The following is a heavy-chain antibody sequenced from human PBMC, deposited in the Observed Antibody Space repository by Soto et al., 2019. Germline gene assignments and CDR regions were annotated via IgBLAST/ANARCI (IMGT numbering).Heavy chain of an antibody. Sequence: QVQLVQSGAEVKKPGSSVKVSCKASGGTFSSYAISWVRQAPGQGLEWMGGIIPIFGTANYAQKFQGRVTITADESTSTAYMELSSLRSEDTAVYYCARDLWEAAAGTRGLYHYWGQGTLVTVSS. D-gene: IGHD6-13*01. CDR2: IIPIFGTA. CDR1: GGTFSSYA. V-gene: IGHV1-69*01. J-gene: IGHJ4*02. CDR3: ARDLWEAAAGTRGLYHY.